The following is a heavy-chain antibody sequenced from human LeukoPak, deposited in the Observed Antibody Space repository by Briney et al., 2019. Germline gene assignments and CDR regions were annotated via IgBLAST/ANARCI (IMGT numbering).Heavy chain of an antibody. CDR1: GGAFSSYA. V-gene: IGHV1-69*05. D-gene: IGHD3-10*01. CDR3: ASSPDYYGSGSYYSS. CDR2: IIPIFGTA. J-gene: IGHJ4*02. Sequence: SVKVSCKASGGAFSSYAISWVRQAPGQGLEWMGRIIPIFGTANYAQKFQGRVTITTDESTSTAYMELSSLRSEDTAVYYCASSPDYYGSGSYYSSWGQGTLVTVSS.